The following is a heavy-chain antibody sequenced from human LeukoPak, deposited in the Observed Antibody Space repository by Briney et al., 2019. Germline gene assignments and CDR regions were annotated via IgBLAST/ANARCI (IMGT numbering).Heavy chain of an antibody. J-gene: IGHJ3*02. CDR1: GFTFGDYA. D-gene: IGHD3-10*01. Sequence: GGSLRLSCTASGFTFGDYAMSWFRQAPGKGLEWVGFIRSKAYGGTTEYAASVKGRFTISRDDSKSIAYLQMNSLKTEDTAVYYCTRNYYGSGSYSLDAFDIWGQGTMVTVSS. V-gene: IGHV3-49*03. CDR2: IRSKAYGGTT. CDR3: TRNYYGSGSYSLDAFDI.